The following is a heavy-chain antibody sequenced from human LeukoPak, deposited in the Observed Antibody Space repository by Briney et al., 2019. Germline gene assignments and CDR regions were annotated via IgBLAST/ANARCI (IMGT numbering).Heavy chain of an antibody. Sequence: GGSLRLSCAGSGITVSSDYMSWVRQAPGKGLEWVSATYSGGGTYYADSVKGRFTISRDNPRTTVNLQMNSLSAEDTAVYYCARATTLGYYYGLDVWGQGTTVTVSS. CDR2: TYSGGGT. D-gene: IGHD3-16*01. CDR3: ARATTLGYYYGLDV. V-gene: IGHV3-66*01. J-gene: IGHJ6*02. CDR1: GITVSSDY.